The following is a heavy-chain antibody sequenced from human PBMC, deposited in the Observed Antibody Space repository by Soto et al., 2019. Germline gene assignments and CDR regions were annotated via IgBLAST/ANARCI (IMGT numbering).Heavy chain of an antibody. CDR2: ISSGGGST. CDR1: GFTFNRYT. D-gene: IGHD6-19*01. V-gene: IGHV3-23*01. Sequence: EVQLLESGGGLIQPGGSLRLSCAASGFTFNRYTMIWVRQAPGKGLEWVSGISSGGGSTYYEDSVKGRFSISRDNSMNTLYLQMDSLRADDTAVYYCAKDQRGSGWPFDSWGQGTLVTVSS. CDR3: AKDQRGSGWPFDS. J-gene: IGHJ4*02.